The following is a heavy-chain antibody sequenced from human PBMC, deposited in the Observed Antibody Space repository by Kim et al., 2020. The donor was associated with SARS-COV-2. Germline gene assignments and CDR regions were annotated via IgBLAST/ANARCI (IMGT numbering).Heavy chain of an antibody. CDR2: IFYSGTT. CDR3: ARGGTNQLAQV. CDR1: GGSITNYY. Sequence: SETLSLTCTVSGGSITNYYYNWIRQPPGKELEWMGYIFYSGTTNYNPSLKSRVTISPDTSKNQFSLKLTSVTAADTAVYFCARGGTNQLAQVWGQGTLVT. D-gene: IGHD2-2*01. J-gene: IGHJ4*02. V-gene: IGHV4-59*13.